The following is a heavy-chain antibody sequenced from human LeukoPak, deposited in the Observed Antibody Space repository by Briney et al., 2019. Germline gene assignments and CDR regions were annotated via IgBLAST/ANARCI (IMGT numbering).Heavy chain of an antibody. V-gene: IGHV3-23*01. D-gene: IGHD4-11*01. CDR1: GFTFNNYA. CDR2: ISGSGGST. CDR3: AKSPPAYTVTTFNY. J-gene: IGHJ4*02. Sequence: GGSLRLSCAASGFTFNNYAMSWVRQAPGKGLEWVSAISGSGGSTYYADSVKGRFTISRDISKNTLYLQMNSLRAEDTAVYYCAKSPPAYTVTTFNYWGQGTLVTVSS.